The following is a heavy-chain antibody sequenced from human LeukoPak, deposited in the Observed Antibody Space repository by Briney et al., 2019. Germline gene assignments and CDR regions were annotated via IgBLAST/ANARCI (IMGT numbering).Heavy chain of an antibody. CDR1: GYTFTGYY. D-gene: IGHD5-24*01. V-gene: IGHV1-18*04. CDR3: ARVYVEMATDFDY. Sequence: GASVKVSCKASGYTFTGYYMHWVRQAPGQGLEWMGWISAYNGNTNYAQKLQGRVTMTTDTSTSTAYMELRSLRSDDTAVYYCARVYVEMATDFDYWGQGTLVTVSS. J-gene: IGHJ4*02. CDR2: ISAYNGNT.